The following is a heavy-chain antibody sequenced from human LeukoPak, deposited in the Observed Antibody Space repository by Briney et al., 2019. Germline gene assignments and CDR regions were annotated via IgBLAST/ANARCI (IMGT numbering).Heavy chain of an antibody. Sequence: GRSLRLSCAASGFNFSNYDMQWVRQAPGKGLESVASNRSDANNKYYADSVKGRFTISRDNAKNTLFLQMNSLRAEDTAVYYCASAYYFDTTGHDSDALDIWGRGTMVTVSS. V-gene: IGHV3-33*01. CDR1: GFNFSNYD. J-gene: IGHJ3*02. D-gene: IGHD3-22*01. CDR3: ASAYYFDTTGHDSDALDI. CDR2: NRSDANNK.